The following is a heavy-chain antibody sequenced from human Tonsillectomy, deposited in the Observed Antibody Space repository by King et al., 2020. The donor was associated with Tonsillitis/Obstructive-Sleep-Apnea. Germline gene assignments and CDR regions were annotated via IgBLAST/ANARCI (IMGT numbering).Heavy chain of an antibody. CDR3: ASQLRVVSAPPMSWRPRFVYMAV. CDR2: IYPGDSDT. J-gene: IGHJ6*03. D-gene: IGHD3-10*02. CDR1: GYSFTSYW. V-gene: IGHV5-51*01. Sequence: QLVQSGAEVKKPGESLKISCKGSGYSFTSYWIGWVRQMPGKGLEWMGIIYPGDSDTRYSPSSQGQVTISADKSISTAYLQWSSLKASDTAMFNCASQLRVVSAPPMSWRPRFVYMAVWGKGTTVTVSS.